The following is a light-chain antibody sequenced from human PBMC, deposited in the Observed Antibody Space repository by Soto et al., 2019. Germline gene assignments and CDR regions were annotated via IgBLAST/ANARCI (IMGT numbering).Light chain of an antibody. Sequence: QAVVTQPPSVSGAPGQRVTISCTGSSSNIGAGYDVHWYQQLPGTAPNLLIYANSNRPSGVPDRFSGSKSGTSASLAITGLQAEDEADYYCQSYDSSLSVVVFGGGTKVTVL. CDR3: QSYDSSLSVVV. CDR1: SSNIGAGYD. V-gene: IGLV1-40*01. CDR2: ANS. J-gene: IGLJ2*01.